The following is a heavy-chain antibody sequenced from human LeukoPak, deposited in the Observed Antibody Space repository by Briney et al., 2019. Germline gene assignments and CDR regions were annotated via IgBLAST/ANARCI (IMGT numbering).Heavy chain of an antibody. CDR1: GFTFSSYE. CDR2: ISSSGSTI. J-gene: IGHJ4*02. D-gene: IGHD4-23*01. Sequence: PGGSLRFSCAASGFTFSSYEMNWVRQAPGKGLEWVSYISSSGSTIYYADSVKGRFTISRDNAKTSLYLQMNSLRAEDTAVCDCARAGGGNRRPGYWGQGTLVTVSS. V-gene: IGHV3-48*03. CDR3: ARAGGGNRRPGY.